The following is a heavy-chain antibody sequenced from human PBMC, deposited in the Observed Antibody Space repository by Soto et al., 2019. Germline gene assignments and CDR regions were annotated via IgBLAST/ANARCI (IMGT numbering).Heavy chain of an antibody. V-gene: IGHV3-7*05. CDR1: GFSISTYG. D-gene: IGHD1-1*01. CDR2: IKYDDSEK. CDR3: AAWSRSHWFDY. J-gene: IGHJ4*02. Sequence: EVQLLESGGDLVQPGGSLRLSCEASGFSISTYGMGWVRQFPGKGLEWVANIKYDDSEKPYIDSVEGRFTISRDNAKNTLYLQMNRMRVDETAVYYSAAWSRSHWFDYWGQGTLVTVSS.